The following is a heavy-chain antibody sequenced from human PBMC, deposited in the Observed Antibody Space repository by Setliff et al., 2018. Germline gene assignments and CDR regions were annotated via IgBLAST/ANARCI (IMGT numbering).Heavy chain of an antibody. Sequence: SVKVSCKASGGTFRSYGISWVRQAPGQGLEWMGGTIPSFGSTNYAQKFQDRVAIITDESTSTAYMELSSLRSEDTAVYFCARGALVLQFLEWLPRFYYMDVWGKGTTVTVSS. CDR3: ARGALVLQFLEWLPRFYYMDV. CDR2: TIPSFGST. CDR1: GGTFRSYG. D-gene: IGHD3-3*01. V-gene: IGHV1-69*05. J-gene: IGHJ6*03.